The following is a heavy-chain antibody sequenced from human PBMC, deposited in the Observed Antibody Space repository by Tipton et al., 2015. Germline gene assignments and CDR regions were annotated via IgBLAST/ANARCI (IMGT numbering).Heavy chain of an antibody. CDR3: ARDLPKRKDFYGMDV. V-gene: IGHV1-3*01. CDR2: INAGNGDT. J-gene: IGHJ6*02. Sequence: QLVQSGPEVKKPGASVKVSCRASGYTFSSHAMHWVRQAPGQSLEWMGRINAGNGDTKYSQKFQGRVTITRDTSASTANMELSSLRSEDTAVYYCARDLPKRKDFYGMDVWGQGTTVTVSS. D-gene: IGHD2-2*01. CDR1: GYTFSSHA.